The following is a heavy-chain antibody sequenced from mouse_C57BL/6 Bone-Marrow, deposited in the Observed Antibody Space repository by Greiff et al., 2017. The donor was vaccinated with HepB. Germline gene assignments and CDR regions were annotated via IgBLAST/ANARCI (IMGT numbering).Heavy chain of an antibody. V-gene: IGHV1-80*01. J-gene: IGHJ1*03. Sequence: VQLQQSGAELVKPGASVKISCKASGYAFSSYWMNWVKQRPGKGLEWIGQIYPGDGDTNYNGKFKGKATLTADKSSSTAYMQLSSLTSEDSAVYFCARDGNDVGWYFDVWGTGTTVTVSS. CDR1: GYAFSSYW. D-gene: IGHD2-2*01. CDR3: ARDGNDVGWYFDV. CDR2: IYPGDGDT.